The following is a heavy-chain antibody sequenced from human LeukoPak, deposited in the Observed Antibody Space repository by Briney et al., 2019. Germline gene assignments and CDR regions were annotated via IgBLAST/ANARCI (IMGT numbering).Heavy chain of an antibody. Sequence: PGGSLRLSCAASGFTVSSNYMSWIRQAPGKGLEWVSYISSGGSTISHADSVKGRFTISRDNAENSLYLQMSSLRAEDTAVYYCAGRAAAGRCFDYWGQGTLVTVSS. CDR1: GFTVSSNY. CDR2: ISSGGSTI. CDR3: AGRAAAGRCFDY. D-gene: IGHD6-13*01. J-gene: IGHJ4*02. V-gene: IGHV3-11*01.